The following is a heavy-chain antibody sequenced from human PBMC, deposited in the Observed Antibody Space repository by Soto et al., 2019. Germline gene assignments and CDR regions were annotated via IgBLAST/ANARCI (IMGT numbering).Heavy chain of an antibody. CDR2: ISSSSSYI. V-gene: IGHV3-21*01. CDR1: GFTFSSYS. CDR3: ASDGGSEAYYDSSGSDY. D-gene: IGHD3-22*01. J-gene: IGHJ4*02. Sequence: PGGSLRLSCAASGFTFSSYSMNWVRQAPGKGLEWVSSISSSSSYIYYADSVKGRFTISRDNAKNSLYLQMNSLRAEDTAVYYCASDGGSEAYYDSSGSDYWGQGTLVTVS.